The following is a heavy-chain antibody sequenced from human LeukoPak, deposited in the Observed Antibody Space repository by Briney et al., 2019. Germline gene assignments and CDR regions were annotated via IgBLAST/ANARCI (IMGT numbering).Heavy chain of an antibody. D-gene: IGHD2-2*01. CDR2: MNPNSGNT. J-gene: IGHJ6*02. CDR1: GYTFTSYD. CDR3: ASSGVVVPAAYHLYYYGMDV. V-gene: IGHV1-8*01. Sequence: GASVKVSCKASGYTFTSYDINWVRQATGQGLEWMGWMNPNSGNTGYAQKFQGRVTMTRNTSISTAYMELSSLRSEDTAVYYCASSGVVVPAAYHLYYYGMDVWGQGTTVTVSS.